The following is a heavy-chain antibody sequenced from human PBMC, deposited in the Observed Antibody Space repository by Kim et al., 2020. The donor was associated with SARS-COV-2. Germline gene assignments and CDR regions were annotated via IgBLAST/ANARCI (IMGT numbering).Heavy chain of an antibody. D-gene: IGHD3-16*01. V-gene: IGHV3-11*03. Sequence: GGSLRLSCAASGFTFSDYYMSWIRQAPGKGLEWVSYISSSSMSTNSADLKGGRFISTENNENPPHLQLMNIRAAEAAAVYCAPGGYYYY. J-gene: IGHJ6*01. CDR3: APGGYYYY. CDR2: ISSSSMST. CDR1: GFTFSDYY.